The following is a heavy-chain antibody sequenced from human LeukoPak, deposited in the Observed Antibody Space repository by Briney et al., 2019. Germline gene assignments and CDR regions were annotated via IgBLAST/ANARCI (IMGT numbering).Heavy chain of an antibody. D-gene: IGHD4-23*01. Sequence: PSETLPLTCTVSGGSHSSHYWRGLRQPAAKGLEGIGRIYITGSTNYNPSLKSRVTMSVATSKNQCSLKLISMTAADTAVYYCARPAYGGGPDAFDIWGQGTMVTVSS. CDR1: GGSHSSHY. CDR2: IYITGST. V-gene: IGHV4-4*07. J-gene: IGHJ3*02. CDR3: ARPAYGGGPDAFDI.